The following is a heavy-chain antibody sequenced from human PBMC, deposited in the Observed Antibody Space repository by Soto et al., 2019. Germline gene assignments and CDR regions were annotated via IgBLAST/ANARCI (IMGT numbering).Heavy chain of an antibody. CDR3: ARDPMPDHYYYGMDV. Sequence: PSETLSLTCTVSGGSTSSVDYYWSWVRQTPGKALEWIGYIYYSGSTYYNPSLKSRMSMSVDTSKNQFSLKLRSVTAADTAIYYCARDPMPDHYYYGMDVWGQGTTVTVSS. V-gene: IGHV4-30-4*01. CDR2: IYYSGST. CDR1: GGSTSSVDYY. D-gene: IGHD2-2*01. J-gene: IGHJ6*02.